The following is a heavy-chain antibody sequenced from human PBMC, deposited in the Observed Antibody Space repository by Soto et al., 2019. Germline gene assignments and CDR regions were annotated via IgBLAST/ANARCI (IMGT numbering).Heavy chain of an antibody. CDR1: GGSFSGYY. J-gene: IGHJ4*02. Sequence: SETLSLTCAVRGGSFSGYYWTWIRQPPGTGLEWIGEINHSGSTNYNPSLKSRVTISVDTSKNQFSLKLTSVTAADTAVYYCARDKITGLFDYWVQGTLVT. D-gene: IGHD2-8*02. CDR2: INHSGST. V-gene: IGHV4-34*01. CDR3: ARDKITGLFDY.